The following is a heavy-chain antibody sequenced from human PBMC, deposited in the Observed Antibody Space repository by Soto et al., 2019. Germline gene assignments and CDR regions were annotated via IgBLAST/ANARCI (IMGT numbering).Heavy chain of an antibody. D-gene: IGHD3-22*01. CDR2: ITGNGGNT. CDR3: AKDTDSSGYYLYSFDL. J-gene: IGHJ4*02. Sequence: GWSLRLSCAASRFTFSMYAMSWVRQAPGKGLEWGSAITGNGGNTYYADSVKGRFTISRDNFKNTLYLQMDSLRAEDTAVYYCAKDTDSSGYYLYSFDLWGPRTLVTVSS. CDR1: RFTFSMYA. V-gene: IGHV3-23*01.